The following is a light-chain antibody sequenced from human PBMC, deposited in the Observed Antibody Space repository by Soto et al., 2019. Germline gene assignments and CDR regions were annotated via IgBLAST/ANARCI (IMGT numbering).Light chain of an antibody. V-gene: IGKV1-39*01. CDR2: DAS. CDR1: QNIDSY. CDR3: QQTYSTPWT. J-gene: IGKJ1*01. Sequence: DIRMTQSPSSLSAYVKDRVTITCRASQNIDSYLNWYQQRPGKAPKLLIHDASSLQSGVPSRFSGSGSGTDFALTINSLQPEDFATIYCQQTYSTPWTFGHGTKVAIK.